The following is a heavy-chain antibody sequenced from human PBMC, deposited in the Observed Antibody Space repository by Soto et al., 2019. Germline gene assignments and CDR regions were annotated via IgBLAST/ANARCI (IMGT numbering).Heavy chain of an antibody. D-gene: IGHD1-1*01. CDR1: GGTFSSYD. J-gene: IGHJ4*02. Sequence: QVQLVQSGAEVKKPGSSVKVSCKASGGTFSSYDISWVRQAPGQGLEWMGGIITRFGTANYAQKFQGRVTITADESTSTAYMELSSLRSDDTAVYYCARVGGTQLNDGNDDYWGQGTLVTVSS. CDR3: ARVGGTQLNDGNDDY. V-gene: IGHV1-69*01. CDR2: IITRFGTA.